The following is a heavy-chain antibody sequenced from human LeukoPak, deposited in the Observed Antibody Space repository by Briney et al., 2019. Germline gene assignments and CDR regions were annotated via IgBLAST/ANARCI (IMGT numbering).Heavy chain of an antibody. Sequence: GSLRLSCAVSGCTFGEYDMSWVRQAPGKGLEWVGIIRSKLYGETTEYAASVQGRFNMSRDAGKRTAFLQMHHLKTEHTAVYYCSRAGNDDNNYEHPLWGQGTLVTVAS. J-gene: IGHJ4*02. CDR2: IRSKLYGETT. D-gene: IGHD3-3*01. V-gene: IGHV3-49*04. CDR3: SRAGNDDNNYEHPL. CDR1: GCTFGEYD.